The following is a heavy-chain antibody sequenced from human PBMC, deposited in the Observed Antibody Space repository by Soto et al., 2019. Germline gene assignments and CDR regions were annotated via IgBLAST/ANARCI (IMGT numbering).Heavy chain of an antibody. V-gene: IGHV1-69*01. CDR1: GVTFSSYA. J-gene: IGHJ4*02. CDR2: IIPIFGTA. Sequence: QVQLVQSGAEVKKPGSSVKVSCKASGVTFSSYAISWVRQAPGQGLEWMGGIIPIFGTANYAQKFQGRVTITADESTSTAYMGLSSLRSEDTAVYYCARSAFRGAVVPFDYWGQGTLVTVSS. D-gene: IGHD3-10*01. CDR3: ARSAFRGAVVPFDY.